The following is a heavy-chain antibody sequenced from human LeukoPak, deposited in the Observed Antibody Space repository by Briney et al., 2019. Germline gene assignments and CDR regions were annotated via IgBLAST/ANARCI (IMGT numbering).Heavy chain of an antibody. CDR2: IKHSGST. J-gene: IGHJ4*02. CDR1: GGSFSGYY. Sequence: SETLSLTCADYGGSFSGYYWSWIRQPPGKALEWIGEIKHSGSTNYNPSLKSRVTISVDTSKNQFSLKLSSVTAADTAVYYCARVRSRSRYFDYWGQGTLVTVSS. D-gene: IGHD2-2*01. V-gene: IGHV4-34*01. CDR3: ARVRSRSRYFDY.